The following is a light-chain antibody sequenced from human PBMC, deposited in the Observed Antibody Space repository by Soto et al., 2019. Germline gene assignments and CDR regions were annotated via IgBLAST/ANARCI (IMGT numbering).Light chain of an antibody. V-gene: IGKV3-20*01. CDR1: QSVSSSY. J-gene: IGKJ4*01. CDR2: GAS. Sequence: EIVLTQSPGTLSLSPGERATLSCRASQSVSSSYLVWYQQKPGQAPRLLIYGASSRATGIPDRFSGSGSGTDFTLTISRLEPEDFAVYYCQQYGSSPSLTFGGGTRWRSN. CDR3: QQYGSSPSLT.